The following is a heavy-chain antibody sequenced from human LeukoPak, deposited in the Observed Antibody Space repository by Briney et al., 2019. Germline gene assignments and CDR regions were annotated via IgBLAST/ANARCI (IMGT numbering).Heavy chain of an antibody. CDR3: ARLGYCSGGSCLYFDY. D-gene: IGHD2-15*01. CDR1: GGSISSGGYS. CDR2: IYHSGST. J-gene: IGHJ4*02. Sequence: PSQTLSLTCAVSGGSISSGGYSWSWIRQPPGKGLEWIGYIYHSGSTYYNPSLKSRVTISVDTSKNQFSLKLSSVTAADTAVYYCARLGYCSGGSCLYFDYWGQGTLVTVSS. V-gene: IGHV4-30-2*01.